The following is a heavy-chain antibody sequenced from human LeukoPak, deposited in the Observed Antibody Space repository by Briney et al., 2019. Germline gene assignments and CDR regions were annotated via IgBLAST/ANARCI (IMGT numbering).Heavy chain of an antibody. Sequence: PGGSLRLSCAASGFIVSSYYMNWVRQAPGKGLEWVSVIYTGGGTYYADSVKGRFTISRDNSKNTLYLQMNGLRAEDTAVYYCARREGDYWGQGTLVRVSS. CDR3: ARREGDY. J-gene: IGHJ4*02. CDR2: IYTGGGT. V-gene: IGHV3-53*01. CDR1: GFIVSSYY.